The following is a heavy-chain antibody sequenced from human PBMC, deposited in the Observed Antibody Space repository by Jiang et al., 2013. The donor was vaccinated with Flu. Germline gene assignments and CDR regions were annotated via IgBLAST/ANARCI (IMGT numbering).Heavy chain of an antibody. V-gene: IGHV3-11*01. CDR2: ISSTGGGSTI. CDR3: ARDPASVYYYDYYMDV. D-gene: IGHD5/OR15-5a*01. J-gene: IGHJ6*03. CDR1: GFTVSDYY. Sequence: VQLVESGGGLVKPGGSLRLSCAASGFTVSDYYMNWIRQAPGKGLEWVSYISSTGGGSTIYYADSVKGRFTLSRDNAKNSLYLQMNSLRAEDTAVYYCARDPASVYYYDYYMDVWGKGTTVTVSS.